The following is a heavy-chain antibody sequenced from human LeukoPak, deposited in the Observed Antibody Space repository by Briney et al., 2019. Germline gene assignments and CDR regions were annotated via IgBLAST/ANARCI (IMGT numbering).Heavy chain of an antibody. CDR1: GYTFSGYY. Sequence: ASVKVSCKASGYTFSGYYIHWVRQAPGQRLEWMGWIRTYNGGTNYAEKFQGRVSMTRDTSVSTAYMELSRLTSDDTAVYYCARGRRDNSGFYSFHYYGLDFWGQGTTVAVSS. CDR2: IRTYNGGT. CDR3: ARGRRDNSGFYSFHYYGLDF. D-gene: IGHD3-22*01. J-gene: IGHJ6*02. V-gene: IGHV1-2*02.